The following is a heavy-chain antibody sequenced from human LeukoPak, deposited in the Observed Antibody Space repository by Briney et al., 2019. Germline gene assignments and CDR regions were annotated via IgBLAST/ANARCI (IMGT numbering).Heavy chain of an antibody. CDR2: ISGGGGST. V-gene: IGHV3-23*01. CDR1: GFTFSSYT. J-gene: IGHJ4*02. D-gene: IGHD1-14*01. Sequence: PGGSLRLSCAASGFTFSSYTMAWVRQAPGKGLEWVSSISGGGGSTYYADSVKGRFTISRDNFKNTLYLQMNRLRAEDTAVYYCARASSGINFDYWGQGTLVTVSS. CDR3: ARASSGINFDY.